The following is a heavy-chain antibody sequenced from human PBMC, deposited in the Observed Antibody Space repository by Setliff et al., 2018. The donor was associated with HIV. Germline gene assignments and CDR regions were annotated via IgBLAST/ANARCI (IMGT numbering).Heavy chain of an antibody. Sequence: SETLSLTCTVAGGSISSSSSYWSWIRQPAGKGLAWIGHIYTSGRTYYNPPLKSRVSIFLDTTKHEFSLNLRSVTAADTAVYYCAREGTWNYYDTSGGHDAFDIWGQGTMVTVSS. CDR3: AREGTWNYYDTSGGHDAFDI. CDR2: IYTSGRT. D-gene: IGHD3-22*01. CDR1: GGSISSSSSY. J-gene: IGHJ3*02. V-gene: IGHV4-61*09.